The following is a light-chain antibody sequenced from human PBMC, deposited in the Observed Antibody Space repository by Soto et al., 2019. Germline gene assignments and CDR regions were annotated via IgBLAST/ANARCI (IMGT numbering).Light chain of an antibody. V-gene: IGKV3-15*01. CDR2: DAS. CDR3: QQCRNWQLT. J-gene: IGKJ4*01. Sequence: EIVMTQSPATLSVSPGEGATLSCKASQNVYNNLAWYQQRPGQPPRLLIYDASTRATGISARFSGSGYGTEFTLTISSQQSEDFEVYFCQQCRNWQLTFGGGTKVEIK. CDR1: QNVYNN.